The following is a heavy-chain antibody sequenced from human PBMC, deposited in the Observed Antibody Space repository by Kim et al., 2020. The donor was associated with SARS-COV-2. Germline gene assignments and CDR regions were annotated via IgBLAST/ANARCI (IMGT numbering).Heavy chain of an antibody. J-gene: IGHJ6*02. CDR3: ARTFSGRYYYGMDV. D-gene: IGHD1-26*01. V-gene: IGHV3-30*01. Sequence: YADSVKRRFTIYRDNSKNTLYLQMNSLRAEDTAVYYCARTFSGRYYYGMDVWGQGTTVTVSS.